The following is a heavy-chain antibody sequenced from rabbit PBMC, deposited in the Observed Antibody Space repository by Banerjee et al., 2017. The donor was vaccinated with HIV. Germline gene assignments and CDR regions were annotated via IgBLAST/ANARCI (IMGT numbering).Heavy chain of an antibody. V-gene: IGHV1S45*01. CDR1: GFSFSSSYY. J-gene: IGHJ4*01. CDR3: ARDDHSGAVYFNL. D-gene: IGHD1-1*01. Sequence: QEQLEESGGDLVKPEGSLTLTCTASGFSFSSSYYMCWVRQAPGKGLEWIACIYTSSGATYYASWVNGRFTISKASSTTVTLQMTSLTAADTATYFCARDDHSGAVYFNLWGPGTLVTVS. CDR2: IYTSSGAT.